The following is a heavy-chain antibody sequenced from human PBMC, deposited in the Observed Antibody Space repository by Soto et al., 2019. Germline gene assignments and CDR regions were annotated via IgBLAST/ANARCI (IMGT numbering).Heavy chain of an antibody. V-gene: IGHV3-30-3*01. D-gene: IGHD3-3*01. CDR1: GFTFSSYA. CDR3: AEGVLEWTGPLDY. J-gene: IGHJ4*02. Sequence: QVQLVESGGGVVQPGRSLRLSCAASGFTFSSYAMHWVRQAPGKGLEWVAVISYDGSNKYYADSVKGRFTISRDNSKNPRYLQMNSLIADDTAVYYCAEGVLEWTGPLDYWGQGTLVTVSS. CDR2: ISYDGSNK.